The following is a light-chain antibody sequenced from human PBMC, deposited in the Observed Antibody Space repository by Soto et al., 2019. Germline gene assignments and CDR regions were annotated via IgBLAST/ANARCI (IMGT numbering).Light chain of an antibody. CDR2: QDS. CDR3: QAWDSSTDVV. CDR1: KLGDKY. J-gene: IGLJ2*01. V-gene: IGLV3-1*01. Sequence: SYELTQPPSVSVSPGQTARITCSGDKLGDKYACWYQQKPGQSPVLVIYQDSKRPSGIPERFSGSNSGNTATLTISGTQAMYEADYYCQAWDSSTDVVFGGGTKVTVL.